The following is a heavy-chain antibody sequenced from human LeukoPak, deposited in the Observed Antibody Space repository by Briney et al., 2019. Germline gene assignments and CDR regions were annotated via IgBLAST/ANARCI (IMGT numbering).Heavy chain of an antibody. CDR3: ARDRYDFWSGSDWFDP. CDR1: GYTFTSYG. CDR2: ISAYNGNT. D-gene: IGHD3-3*01. V-gene: IGHV1-18*01. Sequence: ASVKVSCKAPGYTFTSYGISWVRQAPGQGLEWMGWISAYNGNTNYAQKLQGRVTMTTDTSTSTAYMELRSLRSDDTAVYYCARDRYDFWSGSDWFDPWGQGTLVTVSS. J-gene: IGHJ5*02.